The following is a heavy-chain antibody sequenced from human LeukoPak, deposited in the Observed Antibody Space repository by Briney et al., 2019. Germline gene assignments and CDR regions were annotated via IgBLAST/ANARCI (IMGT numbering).Heavy chain of an antibody. CDR3: ARGFQLCLYYFDY. CDR2: ISSSSFFI. CDR1: GFTFSTYT. J-gene: IGHJ4*02. D-gene: IGHD5-18*01. Sequence: PGGSLRLSCVASGFTFSTYTMNWVRQAPGKGLEWVSSISSSSFFISYADSVKGRFTISRDNAKNSLYLQMNSLRAEDTAVYYCARGFQLCLYYFDYWGQGTLVTVSS. V-gene: IGHV3-21*01.